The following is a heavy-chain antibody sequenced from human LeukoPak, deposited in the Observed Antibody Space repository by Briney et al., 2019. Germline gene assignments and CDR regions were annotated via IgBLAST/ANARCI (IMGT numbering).Heavy chain of an antibody. Sequence: GGSLRLSCAASGFTFSSYAMSWVRQAPGKGLEWVSAISGSGGSTYYADSVKGRFTISRDNSKDTLYLQMNSLRAEDTAVYYCAKGIEEYSYGTDAFDIWGQGTMVTVSS. CDR2: ISGSGGST. V-gene: IGHV3-23*01. CDR3: AKGIEEYSYGTDAFDI. CDR1: GFTFSSYA. J-gene: IGHJ3*02. D-gene: IGHD5-18*01.